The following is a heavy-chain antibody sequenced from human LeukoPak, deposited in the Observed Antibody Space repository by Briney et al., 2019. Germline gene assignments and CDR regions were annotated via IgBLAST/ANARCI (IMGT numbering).Heavy chain of an antibody. CDR1: GYTFTSYY. D-gene: IGHD4-17*01. V-gene: IGHV1-46*01. CDR2: INPSVIST. Sequence: ASVKVSCKASGYTFTSYYMHWVRQAPGQGLDWMGIINPSVISTSYALKFQGRVTMTRDTSTSTVYMELSSLRSEDTAVYYCARGRTVREAFDIWGQGTMVTVSS. J-gene: IGHJ3*02. CDR3: ARGRTVREAFDI.